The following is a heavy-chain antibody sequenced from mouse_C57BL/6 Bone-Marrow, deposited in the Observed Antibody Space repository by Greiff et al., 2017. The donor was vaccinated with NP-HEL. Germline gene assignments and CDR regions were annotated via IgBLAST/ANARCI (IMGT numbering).Heavy chain of an antibody. CDR2: IFPGSGST. Sequence: QVQLKASGAELMKPGASVKISCKATGYTFSSYWLEWVKQRPGHGLAWIGAIFPGSGSTNYHGKFTGKATFTADTSSNTSSMQLRILTSDDSAVYYCARAGSIHFDYWGQGTTLTVSS. D-gene: IGHD1-1*01. J-gene: IGHJ2*01. CDR3: ARAGSIHFDY. V-gene: IGHV1-9*01. CDR1: GYTFSSYW.